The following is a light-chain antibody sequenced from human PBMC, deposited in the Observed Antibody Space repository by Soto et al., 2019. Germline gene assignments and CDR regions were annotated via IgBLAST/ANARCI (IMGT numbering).Light chain of an antibody. CDR1: SSNIGAGYD. Sequence: QSVLTQPPSVSGAPGQRVTISCTGSSSNIGAGYDVHWYQQLPGTAPKLLIYGNSNRPSGVPDRCSGSKSGTSASLAITGLQAEDEADYYFQSYDSSLSGHVVFGGGTKLTVL. CDR2: GNS. CDR3: QSYDSSLSGHVV. V-gene: IGLV1-40*01. J-gene: IGLJ2*01.